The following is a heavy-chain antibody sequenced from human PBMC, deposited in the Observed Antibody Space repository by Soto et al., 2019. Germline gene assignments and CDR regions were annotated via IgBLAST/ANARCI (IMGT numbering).Heavy chain of an antibody. CDR1: GGAFSSDA. CDR3: AIAYDFWSGYHVDYYYYYGMDV. CDR2: IIPIFGTA. D-gene: IGHD3-3*01. V-gene: IGHV1-69*13. Sequence: GASVNGSCKTSGGAFSSDAISWVRQAPGQRLEWMGGIIPIFGTANYAQKFQGRVTITADESTSTAYMELSSLRSEDTAVYYCAIAYDFWSGYHVDYYYYYGMDVWGQGTTVTVSS. J-gene: IGHJ6*02.